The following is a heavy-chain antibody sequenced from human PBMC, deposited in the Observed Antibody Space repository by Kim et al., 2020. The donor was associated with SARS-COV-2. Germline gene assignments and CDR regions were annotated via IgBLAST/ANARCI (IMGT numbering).Heavy chain of an antibody. Sequence: ADSGKGRFTISSDNAKTTLYLQMNSLRAEDTAVYYCASTIYSNQSPFDYWGQGTLVTVSS. J-gene: IGHJ4*02. CDR3: ASTIYSNQSPFDY. D-gene: IGHD4-4*01. V-gene: IGHV3-74*01.